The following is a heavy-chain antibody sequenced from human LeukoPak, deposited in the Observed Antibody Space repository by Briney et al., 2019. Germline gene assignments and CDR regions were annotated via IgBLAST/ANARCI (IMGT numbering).Heavy chain of an antibody. CDR1: VFTVSSNY. D-gene: IGHD4-17*01. CDR3: AREAVTRNYFDY. Sequence: GGSLRLSCAASVFTVSSNYMNSVRQAPGKGLEWVSVIYSGGSTYYADSVKGRFTISRDNSKNTLFLQMNSLRAEDTAVYYCAREAVTRNYFDYWGQGTLVSVSS. V-gene: IGHV3-53*01. CDR2: IYSGGST. J-gene: IGHJ4*02.